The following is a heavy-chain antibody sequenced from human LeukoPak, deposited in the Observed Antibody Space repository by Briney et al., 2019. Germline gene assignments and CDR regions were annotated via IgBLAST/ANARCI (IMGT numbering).Heavy chain of an antibody. CDR2: IYYSGST. J-gene: IGHJ3*02. Sequence: SETLSLTCTVSGGSISSYYWSWIRQPPGKGLEWIGYIYYSGSTNYNPSLKSRVTISVDTSKNQFSLKLSSVTAADTAVYYCARNRGSSSWYGDDAFGIWGQGTMVTVSS. V-gene: IGHV4-59*01. CDR3: ARNRGSSSWYGDDAFGI. CDR1: GGSISSYY. D-gene: IGHD6-13*01.